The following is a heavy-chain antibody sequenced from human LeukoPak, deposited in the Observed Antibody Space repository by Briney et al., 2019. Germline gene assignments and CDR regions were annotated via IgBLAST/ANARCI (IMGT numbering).Heavy chain of an antibody. D-gene: IGHD3-3*01. CDR1: GYTFTSYD. V-gene: IGHV1-8*03. Sequence: GASVKVSCKASGYTFTSYDINWVRQAIGQGLEWMGWMNPNSGNTGYAQKFQGRVTITRNTSISTAYMELSSLRSEDTAVYYCARRYYDFWSGTYYFDYWGQGTLVTVSS. J-gene: IGHJ4*02. CDR2: MNPNSGNT. CDR3: ARRYYDFWSGTYYFDY.